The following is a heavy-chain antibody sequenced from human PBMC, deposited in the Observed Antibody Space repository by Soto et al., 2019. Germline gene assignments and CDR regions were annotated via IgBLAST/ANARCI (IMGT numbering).Heavy chain of an antibody. J-gene: IGHJ4*02. CDR1: GDSISSSNW. CDR3: ARSDGRY. V-gene: IGHV4-4*02. CDR2: IYHSGST. Sequence: SETLSLTCAVSGDSISSSNWWSWVRQPPGKGLEWIGYIYHSGSTNYNPSLKSRVTISVDTSKNQFSLKLSSVTAADTAVYYCARSDGRYWGQGTLVTVSS.